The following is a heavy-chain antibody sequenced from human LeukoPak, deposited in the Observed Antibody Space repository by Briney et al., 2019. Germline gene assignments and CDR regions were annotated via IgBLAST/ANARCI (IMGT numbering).Heavy chain of an antibody. CDR2: IYYSGST. J-gene: IGHJ6*03. Sequence: SETLSLTCTVSGGSISSSSYYWGWIRQPPGKGLEWIGSIYYSGSTYYNPSLKSRVTISVDTSKNQFSLKLSSVTAADTAVYYCARHRVTIFGVVIPTYYMDVWGKGTTVTVSS. D-gene: IGHD3-3*01. V-gene: IGHV4-39*01. CDR1: GGSISSSSYY. CDR3: ARHRVTIFGVVIPTYYMDV.